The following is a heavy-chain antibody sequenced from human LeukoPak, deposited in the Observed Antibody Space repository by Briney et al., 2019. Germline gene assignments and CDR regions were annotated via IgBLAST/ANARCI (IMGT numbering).Heavy chain of an antibody. V-gene: IGHV3-21*01. Sequence: GGSLRLSCAASGFTFSSYSMNWVRQAPGKGLEWVSSISSSSSYIYYADSVKGRFTISRDNAKNSLYLQMNSLRAEDTAVYYCASYGGDCSSTSCSDYGGQGTLVTVSS. CDR1: GFTFSSYS. D-gene: IGHD2-2*01. CDR2: ISSSSSYI. J-gene: IGHJ4*02. CDR3: ASYGGDCSSTSCSDY.